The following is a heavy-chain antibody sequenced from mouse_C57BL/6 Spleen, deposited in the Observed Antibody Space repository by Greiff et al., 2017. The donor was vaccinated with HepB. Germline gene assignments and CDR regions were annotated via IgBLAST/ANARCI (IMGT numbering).Heavy chain of an antibody. V-gene: IGHV1-50*01. CDR1: GYTFTSYW. D-gene: IGHD1-1*01. CDR3: ARGYGSSYDFAY. Sequence: QVQLQQSGAELVKPGASVKLSCKASGYTFTSYWMQWVKQRPGQGLEWIGEIDPSDSYTNYNQKFKGKATLTVDTSSSTAYMQLSSLTSEDSAVYYCARGYGSSYDFAYWGQGTLVTVSA. J-gene: IGHJ3*01. CDR2: IDPSDSYT.